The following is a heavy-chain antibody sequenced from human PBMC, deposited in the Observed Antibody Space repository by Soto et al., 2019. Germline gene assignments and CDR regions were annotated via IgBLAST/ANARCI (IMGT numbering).Heavy chain of an antibody. CDR3: AGYYYHPRGPFAP. CDR1: GYTSTNYY. J-gene: IGHJ5*02. V-gene: IGHV1-46*01. D-gene: IGHD3-22*01. CDR2: INPSGD. Sequence: AASVKGSCKASGYTSTNYYMHWVRQAPGQGLEWMGMINPSGDSYAQKFRGRITMTRDTSTSTVYLDLSSLRSEDTAVYYCAGYYYHPRGPFAPRGQRSLVIVSS.